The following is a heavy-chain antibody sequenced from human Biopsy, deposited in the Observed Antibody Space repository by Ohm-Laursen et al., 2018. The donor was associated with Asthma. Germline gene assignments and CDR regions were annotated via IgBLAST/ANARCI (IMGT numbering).Heavy chain of an antibody. D-gene: IGHD3-3*01. CDR1: GFTFRSYA. V-gene: IGHV3-30-3*01. CDR2: GGSYYDGGLK. Sequence: SLRLSCAAFGFTFRSYAMHWVRQAPGKGLEWVAVGGSYYDGGLKYYADSVNGRFTVSRDDSKNTLYLQMNSLKPDDTAVYYCARDVMEWYLPAFDFWGQGTLVTVSS. CDR3: ARDVMEWYLPAFDF. J-gene: IGHJ4*02.